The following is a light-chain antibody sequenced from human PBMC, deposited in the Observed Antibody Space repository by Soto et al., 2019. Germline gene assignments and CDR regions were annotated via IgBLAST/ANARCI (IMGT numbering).Light chain of an antibody. J-gene: IGLJ3*02. CDR3: AAWDDSLNGWV. V-gene: IGLV1-44*01. CDR1: SSNIGSNT. CDR2: SND. Sequence: QSVLTQAPSASGTPGQRVTISCSGSSSNIGSNTVSWYQQVPGTAPKLLIYSNDQRPSGVPDRFSGSKSGTSASLAIGGLQSADEADYYCAAWDDSLNGWVLGGGTKVTVL.